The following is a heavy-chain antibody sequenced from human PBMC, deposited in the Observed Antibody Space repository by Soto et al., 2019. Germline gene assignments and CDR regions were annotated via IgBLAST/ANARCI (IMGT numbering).Heavy chain of an antibody. Sequence: GASVKVSCKASGYTFTSYDINWVRQATGQGLEWMGWMNPNSGNTGYAQKFQGRVTMTRNTSISTAYMELSSLRSEDTAVYYCARGGYCTNGVCQGRYYYYGKDVWGQGPTVTVSS. D-gene: IGHD2-8*01. CDR3: ARGGYCTNGVCQGRYYYYGKDV. V-gene: IGHV1-8*01. CDR1: GYTFTSYD. J-gene: IGHJ6*02. CDR2: MNPNSGNT.